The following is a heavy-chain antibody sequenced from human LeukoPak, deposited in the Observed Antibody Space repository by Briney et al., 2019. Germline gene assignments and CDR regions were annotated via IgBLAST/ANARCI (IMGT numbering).Heavy chain of an antibody. Sequence: PSETLSLTCTVSGGSISSGGYCWSWIRQHPGKGLEWIGYIYYSGSTYYNPSLKSRVTISVDTSKNQFSLKLGSVTAADTAVYYCARGDYGDYVFDYWGQGTLVTVSS. CDR3: ARGDYGDYVFDY. V-gene: IGHV4-31*03. D-gene: IGHD4-17*01. CDR1: GGSISSGGYC. J-gene: IGHJ4*02. CDR2: IYYSGST.